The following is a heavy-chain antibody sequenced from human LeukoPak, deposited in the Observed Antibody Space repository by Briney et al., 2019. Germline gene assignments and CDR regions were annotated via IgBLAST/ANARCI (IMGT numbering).Heavy chain of an antibody. Sequence: GGSLRLSCSASGFTFSSYAMHWVRQAPGKGLEYVSAISSTGGGTYYADSVKGRFTISRDNSKNTLYLQMSSLRAEDTSVYYCVKAPRTMVVGFDIWGQGTMVTVSS. V-gene: IGHV3-64D*09. CDR3: VKAPRTMVVGFDI. CDR2: ISSTGGGT. D-gene: IGHD4/OR15-4a*01. CDR1: GFTFSSYA. J-gene: IGHJ3*02.